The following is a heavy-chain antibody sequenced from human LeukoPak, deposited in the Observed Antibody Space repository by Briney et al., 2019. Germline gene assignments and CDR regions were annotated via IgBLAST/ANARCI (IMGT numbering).Heavy chain of an antibody. CDR1: GGSFSGYY. CDR3: ARGDYYDSSGRYYYYMDV. V-gene: IGHV4-34*01. D-gene: IGHD3-22*01. CDR2: ITHSGST. J-gene: IGHJ6*03. Sequence: SETLSLTCAVYGGSFSGYYRSWIRQPPGKGLEWIGEITHSGSTNYNPSLKGRVTISVDTSKNQFSLKLSSVTAADTAVYYCARGDYYDSSGRYYYYMDVWGKGTTVTVSS.